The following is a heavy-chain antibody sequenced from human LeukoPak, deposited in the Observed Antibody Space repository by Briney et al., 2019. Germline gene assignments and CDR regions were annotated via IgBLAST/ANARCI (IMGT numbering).Heavy chain of an antibody. CDR2: FDPEDGET. CDR1: GYTLTELS. V-gene: IGHV1-24*01. Sequence: GASVKVSCKVSGYTLTELSMHWVRQAPGKGLEWMGGFDPEDGETIYAQKFQGRVTMTRDTSTSTVYMELSSLRSEDTAVYYCARELSLNRGYSYLGYWGQGTLVTVSS. J-gene: IGHJ4*02. CDR3: ARELSLNRGYSYLGY. D-gene: IGHD5-18*01.